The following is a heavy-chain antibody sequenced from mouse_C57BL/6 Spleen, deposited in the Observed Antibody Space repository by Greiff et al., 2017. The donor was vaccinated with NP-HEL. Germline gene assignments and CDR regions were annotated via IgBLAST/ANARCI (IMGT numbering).Heavy chain of an antibody. CDR2: IYPGGGYT. D-gene: IGHD4-1*01. CDR1: GYTFTNYW. J-gene: IGHJ1*03. CDR3: AGNWDCYFDV. Sequence: QVQLQQSGAELVRPGTSVKMSCKASGYTFTNYWIGWAKQRPGHGLEWIGDIYPGGGYTNYNEKLKGKATLTADKSSSTAYMQFSSLATEDSASYCCAGNWDCYFDVWGTGTTVTVSS. V-gene: IGHV1-63*01.